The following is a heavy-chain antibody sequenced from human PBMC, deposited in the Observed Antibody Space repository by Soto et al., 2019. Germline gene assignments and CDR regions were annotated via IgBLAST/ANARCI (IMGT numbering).Heavy chain of an antibody. CDR3: ARGHWTQTLADYYLDS. Sequence: GASVKVSCKASGYTFTSYGISWVRQAPGQGLEWLGWIGAYNGNTNYAQSFQGRVTMTRDTSTSTAYMELNSLKSEDTAVYYCARGHWTQTLADYYLDSWAQGTLVTVSS. V-gene: IGHV1-18*01. J-gene: IGHJ4*02. D-gene: IGHD1-1*01. CDR1: GYTFTSYG. CDR2: IGAYNGNT.